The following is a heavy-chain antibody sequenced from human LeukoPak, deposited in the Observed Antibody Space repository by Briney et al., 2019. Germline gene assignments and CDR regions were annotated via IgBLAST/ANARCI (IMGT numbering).Heavy chain of an antibody. V-gene: IGHV3-23*01. CDR3: ASSGPYYYDSSGYQLPPDAFDI. Sequence: GGSLRLSCAASGFTFSSYAMSWVRQAPGKGLEWVSGISGSGAYTYYADSVKGRFTISRDSSKNTLYLQMNSLRAEDTAVYYCASSGPYYYDSSGYQLPPDAFDIWGQGTMVTVSS. CDR1: GFTFSSYA. CDR2: ISGSGAYT. D-gene: IGHD3-22*01. J-gene: IGHJ3*02.